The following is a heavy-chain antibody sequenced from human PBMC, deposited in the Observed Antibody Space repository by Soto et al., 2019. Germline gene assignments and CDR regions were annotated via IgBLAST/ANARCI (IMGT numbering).Heavy chain of an antibody. J-gene: IGHJ4*02. D-gene: IGHD3-10*01. V-gene: IGHV3-7*01. CDR1: GFTFRNYW. CDR2: INQNEGEK. Sequence: GGSLRLSCTASGFTFRNYWMTWVRQAPGKGLEWVANINQNEGEKYYVDSVKGRFTISRDNAYNSLYLEMDNLRVDDSAVYFCARGRPPSSGGNFDSWGQGTRVTVSS. CDR3: ARGRPPSSGGNFDS.